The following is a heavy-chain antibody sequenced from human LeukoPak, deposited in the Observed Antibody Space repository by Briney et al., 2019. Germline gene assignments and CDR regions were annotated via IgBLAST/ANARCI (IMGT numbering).Heavy chain of an antibody. CDR3: ASYITMVRGVIIGDHY. Sequence: GGSLRLSCAASGFTFSSYWMSWVRQAPGKGLEWVANIKQDGSEKYYVDSVKGRFTISRDNAKNSLYLQMNSLRAEDTAVYYCASYITMVRGVIIGDHYWGQGTLVTVSS. CDR1: GFTFSSYW. V-gene: IGHV3-7*01. D-gene: IGHD3-10*01. J-gene: IGHJ4*02. CDR2: IKQDGSEK.